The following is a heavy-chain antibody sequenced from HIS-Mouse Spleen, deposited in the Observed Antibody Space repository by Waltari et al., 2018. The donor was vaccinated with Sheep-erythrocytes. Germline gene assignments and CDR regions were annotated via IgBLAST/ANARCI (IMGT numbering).Heavy chain of an antibody. J-gene: IGHJ3*02. CDR2: ISYDGSNK. Sequence: QVQLVESGGGVVQPGRSLRLFCSASGFTFSSYAMHWVRQAPGKGLEWVAVISYDGSNKYYADSVKGRFTISRDNSKNTLYLQMNSLRAEDTAVYYCARGAFDIWGQGTMVTVSS. CDR3: ARGAFDI. V-gene: IGHV3-30-3*01. CDR1: GFTFSSYA.